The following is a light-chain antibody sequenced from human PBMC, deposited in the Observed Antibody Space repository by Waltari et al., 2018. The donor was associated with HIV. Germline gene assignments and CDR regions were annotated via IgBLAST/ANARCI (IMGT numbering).Light chain of an antibody. CDR1: SSDVGGYDY. CDR2: DVA. CDR3: SSYAGSNYVI. V-gene: IGLV2-8*01. Sequence: QSALTQPPSASGSPGQSVTISCTGTSSDVGGYDYVAWYQQHPGKAPKLMIYDVATRPSGVPDRFFGSKSGNTASLTVSGLQAEDEANYFCSSYAGSNYVIFGGGTKLTVL. J-gene: IGLJ2*01.